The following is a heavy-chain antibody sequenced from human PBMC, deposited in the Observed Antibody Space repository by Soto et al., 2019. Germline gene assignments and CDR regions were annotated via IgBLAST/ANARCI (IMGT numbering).Heavy chain of an antibody. J-gene: IGHJ5*02. CDR1: GDSVNTADYY. Sequence: QVQLQESGPGLVKPSQTLSLTCTVSGDSVNTADYYWTWIRQSPEKGLEWIVNISYDGSAYPTPSLNSRVSASVDTSKNQFSLNLFSVTAADTAVYYCARRLRDTASHYYNWFDPWGQGTLVTVSS. D-gene: IGHD3-10*01. CDR2: ISYDGSA. CDR3: ARRLRDTASHYYNWFDP. V-gene: IGHV4-30-4*01.